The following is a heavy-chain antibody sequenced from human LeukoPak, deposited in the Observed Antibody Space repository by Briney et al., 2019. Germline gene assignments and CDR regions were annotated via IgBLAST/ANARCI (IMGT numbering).Heavy chain of an antibody. CDR2: IYYTGST. V-gene: IGHV4-39*01. Sequence: PSETLSLTCTVSGGSISGTSYYWGWIRQPPGKGLEWIGSIYYTGSTYYTPSLKGRVTISLDTSKIQFSLKLSSVTAADTAVYYCARFYYYDSSGYSYHFDYWGQGTLVTVSS. CDR3: ARFYYYDSSGYSYHFDY. D-gene: IGHD3-22*01. CDR1: GGSISGTSYY. J-gene: IGHJ4*02.